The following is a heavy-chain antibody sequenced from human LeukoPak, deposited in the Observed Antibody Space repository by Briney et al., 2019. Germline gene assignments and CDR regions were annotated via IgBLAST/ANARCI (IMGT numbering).Heavy chain of an antibody. Sequence: GASVKVSCKASGYTFTGYYMHWVRQAPGQGLEWMGWINPNSGGTNYAQKFQGRVTMTRDTSISTAYMELRSLRSDDTAVYYCARVIMVRGYYYYYYMDVWGKGTTVTVSS. D-gene: IGHD3-10*01. CDR2: INPNSGGT. V-gene: IGHV1-2*02. J-gene: IGHJ6*03. CDR3: ARVIMVRGYYYYYYMDV. CDR1: GYTFTGYY.